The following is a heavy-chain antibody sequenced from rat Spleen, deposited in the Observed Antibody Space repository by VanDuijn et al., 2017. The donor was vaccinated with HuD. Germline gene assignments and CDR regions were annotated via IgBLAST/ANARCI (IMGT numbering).Heavy chain of an antibody. J-gene: IGHJ2*01. CDR2: INSAGST. V-gene: IGHV3-3*01. CDR1: GYSITSSYR. CDR3: ARWTRYFDY. D-gene: IGHD1-4*01. Sequence: EVQLQESGPGLVKPSQSLSLTCSVTGYSITSSYRWNWIRKFPGNKLEWMGYINSAGSTNYNPSLRSRISITRDTSKNQFFLQLNSVSSEDTATYYCARWTRYFDYWGQGVVVTVSS.